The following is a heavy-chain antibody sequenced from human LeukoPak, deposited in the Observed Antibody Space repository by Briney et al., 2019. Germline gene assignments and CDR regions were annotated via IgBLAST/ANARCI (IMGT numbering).Heavy chain of an antibody. CDR2: INHSGST. CDR1: GGSFSGYY. D-gene: IGHD3-10*01. J-gene: IGHJ6*03. Sequence: SETLSLTCAVYGGSFSGYYWSWIRPPPGKGLEWIGEINHSGSTNYNPSLKSRVTISVDTSKNQFSLKLSSVTAADTAVYYCARGRYYGGANYMDVWGKGTTVTVPS. V-gene: IGHV4-34*01. CDR3: ARGRYYGGANYMDV.